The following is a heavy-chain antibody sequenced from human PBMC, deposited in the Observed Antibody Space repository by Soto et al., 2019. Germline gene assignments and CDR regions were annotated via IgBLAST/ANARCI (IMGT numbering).Heavy chain of an antibody. V-gene: IGHV2-5*02. CDR3: SHSVAGTTVDY. CDR1: GISLSTSGVG. D-gene: IGHD1-7*01. J-gene: IGHJ4*02. Sequence: QITLKESGPTLVKPTQTLTLTCTFSGISLSTSGVGVGWIRQPPGRALEWLALIYWDDDKRYSPSLNSRLTITKDTSKTQVVLIMTNMDPVDTATYYCSHSVAGTTVDYWGQGTLVTVSS. CDR2: IYWDDDK.